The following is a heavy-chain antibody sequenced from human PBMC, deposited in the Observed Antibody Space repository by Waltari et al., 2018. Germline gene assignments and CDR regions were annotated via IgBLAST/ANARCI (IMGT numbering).Heavy chain of an antibody. CDR1: GGTVSSYA. J-gene: IGHJ4*02. Sequence: QGQLVQSGAGGQKPGSSVKVSCKASGGTVSSYASSWVRQAPGQGLEWMGRIIPIFGTSNYAQKFQGRVTITADKSTSTAYMELSSLRSEDTALYYCAITIFGVVVTYFDYWGQGTLVTVSS. CDR3: AITIFGVVVTYFDY. V-gene: IGHV1-69*08. D-gene: IGHD3-3*01. CDR2: IIPIFGTS.